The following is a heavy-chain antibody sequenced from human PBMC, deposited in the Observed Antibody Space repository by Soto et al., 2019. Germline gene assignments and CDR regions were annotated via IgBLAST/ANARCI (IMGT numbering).Heavy chain of an antibody. CDR2: ISSSASYI. J-gene: IGHJ3*02. CDR1: GFAFSSYF. Sequence: EVKLVESGGGPVNPGGSLRLSCEASGFAFSSYFMNWVRQAPGKGLEWVSSISSSASYIHYADSVKGRFTISRDNAKNSMYLQMHSLRVKDTAVYFCAKGGYYSLFDIWGQGTMVTVSA. CDR3: AKGGYYSLFDI. V-gene: IGHV3-21*04. D-gene: IGHD3-16*01.